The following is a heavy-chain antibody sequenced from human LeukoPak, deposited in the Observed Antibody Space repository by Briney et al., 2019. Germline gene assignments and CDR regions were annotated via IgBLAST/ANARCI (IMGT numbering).Heavy chain of an antibody. V-gene: IGHV3-23*01. J-gene: IGHJ4*02. CDR1: GFTFSSSA. CDR2: ISGSGGTT. D-gene: IGHD1-1*01. CDR3: ARGRNWNRNAFDI. Sequence: GGSLRLSCAGSGFTFSSSAMTWVRQAPGKGLEWVSAISGSGGTTYYADSVKGRFTISRDNSKNTLFLQMDSLRAEDTAVYHCARGRNWNRNAFDIWGQGTLVTVSS.